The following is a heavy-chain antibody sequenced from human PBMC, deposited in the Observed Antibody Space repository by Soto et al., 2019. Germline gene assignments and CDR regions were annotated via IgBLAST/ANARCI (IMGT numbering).Heavy chain of an antibody. D-gene: IGHD6-19*01. CDR3: AKDLSGSGST. CDR1: GFRFDDYA. CDR2: ISWNGGTI. Sequence: EVQLVKSGGGLVQPGRSLRLSCAASGFRFDDYAMHWVRQAPGKGLEWVSGISWNGGTIAYADSVKGRFTISRDNAKNSLYLQMNSLRADDTALYYCAKDLSGSGSTWGQGTLVTVSS. J-gene: IGHJ5*02. V-gene: IGHV3-9*01.